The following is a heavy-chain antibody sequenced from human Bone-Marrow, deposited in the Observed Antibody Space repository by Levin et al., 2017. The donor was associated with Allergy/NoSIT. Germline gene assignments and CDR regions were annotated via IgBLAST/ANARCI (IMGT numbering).Heavy chain of an antibody. CDR2: IIPILGIA. CDR3: ASCYKGYSSSWVEYFQH. J-gene: IGHJ1*01. V-gene: IGHV1-69*04. CDR1: GGTFSSYA. D-gene: IGHD6-13*01. Sequence: SVKVSCKASGGTFSSYAISWVRQAPGQGLEWMGRIIPILGIANYAQKFQGRVTITADKSTSTAYMELSSLRSEDTAVYYCASCYKGYSSSWVEYFQHWGQGTLVTVSS.